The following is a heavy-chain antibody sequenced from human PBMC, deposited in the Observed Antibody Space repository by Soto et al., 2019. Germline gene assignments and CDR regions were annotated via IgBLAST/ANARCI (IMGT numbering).Heavy chain of an antibody. CDR2: IWYDGSNK. CDR1: GFTFSSYG. D-gene: IGHD1-20*01. V-gene: IGHV3-33*01. Sequence: GGSLRLSCAASGFTFSSYGMHWVRQAPGKGLEWVAVIWYDGSNKYYADSVKGRFTISRDNSKNTLYLQMNSLRAEDTAVYYCARDPGYITGTDTPGSYWGQGTLVTVSS. J-gene: IGHJ4*02. CDR3: ARDPGYITGTDTPGSY.